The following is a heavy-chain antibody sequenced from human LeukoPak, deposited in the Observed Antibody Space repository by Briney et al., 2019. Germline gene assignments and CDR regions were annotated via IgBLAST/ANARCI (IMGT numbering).Heavy chain of an antibody. CDR3: ARKGGSYYDFDY. Sequence: ASVKVSCKASGYTFTGYYMHWVRQAPGQGLEWMGWISAYNGNTNYAQKLQGRVTMTTDTSTSTAYMELRSLRSDDTAVYYCARKGGSYYDFDYWGQGTLVTVSS. J-gene: IGHJ4*02. CDR2: ISAYNGNT. V-gene: IGHV1-18*04. CDR1: GYTFTGYY. D-gene: IGHD1-26*01.